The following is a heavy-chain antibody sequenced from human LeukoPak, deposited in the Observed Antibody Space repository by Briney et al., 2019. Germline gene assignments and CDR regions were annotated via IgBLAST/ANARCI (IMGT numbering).Heavy chain of an antibody. D-gene: IGHD3-10*01. CDR2: ITTISHYI. V-gene: IGHV3-21*01. CDR3: ARSGGPGTYHQLRYNWFDP. CDR1: GFTLSDYH. J-gene: IGHJ5*02. Sequence: PGGSLRLSYAASGFTLSDYHMNWVRQAPGKGLEWLSSITTISHYIYYAGAVRGRFTISRDNAKNSLYLQMNSLRGEDTAVYYCARSGGPGTYHQLRYNWFDPWGQGTLVTASS.